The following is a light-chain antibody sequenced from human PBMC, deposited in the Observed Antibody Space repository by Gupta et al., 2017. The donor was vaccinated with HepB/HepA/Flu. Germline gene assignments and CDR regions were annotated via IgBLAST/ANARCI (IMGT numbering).Light chain of an antibody. CDR2: RDN. Sequence: QAGLTQPPSVSKGLRQTATLTCTGNNNNIGDQGAAWPQQHQGHPPKLLSYRDNNRPSGISERFSASRSGNTASLTITGLQPEDEADYYCSAWDSSLSAWMFGGGTKLTVL. V-gene: IGLV10-54*01. J-gene: IGLJ3*02. CDR1: NNNIGDQG. CDR3: SAWDSSLSAWM.